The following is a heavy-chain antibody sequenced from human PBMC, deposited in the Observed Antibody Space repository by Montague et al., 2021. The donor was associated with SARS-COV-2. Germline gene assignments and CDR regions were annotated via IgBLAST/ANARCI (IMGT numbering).Heavy chain of an antibody. CDR1: GASISSNF. CDR3: ARNRGYDPLFDF. Sequence: SETLSLTCTVSGASISSNFWSWIRQPPGEGLEWIGYIYYSGSTNYNPSLKSRVTISVDTSKKQFSLQLSSVTAADTAVYYCARNRGYDPLFDFWGRGTLVTVSS. CDR2: IYYSGST. J-gene: IGHJ4*02. V-gene: IGHV4-59*01. D-gene: IGHD5-12*01.